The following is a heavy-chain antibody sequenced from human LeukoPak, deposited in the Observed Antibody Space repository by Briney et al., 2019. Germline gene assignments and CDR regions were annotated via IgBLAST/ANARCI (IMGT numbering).Heavy chain of an antibody. CDR1: GRSTSSASYY. CDR3: ARGYCDSSSCFWYFDL. CDR2: IYTSGNT. V-gene: IGHV4-61*02. J-gene: IGHJ2*01. D-gene: IGHD6-13*01. Sequence: SQTLSLTCSVSGRSTSSASYYWSWIRQPAGKGLEWIGRIYTSGNTDYNPSLKSGVSMSVDTSKNQFSLQLSSVTAADTAVYYCARGYCDSSSCFWYFDLWGPGTLVTVSS.